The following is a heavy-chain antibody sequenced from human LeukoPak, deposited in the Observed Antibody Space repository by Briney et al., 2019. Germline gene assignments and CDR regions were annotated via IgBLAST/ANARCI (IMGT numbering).Heavy chain of an antibody. Sequence: HWASVKVSCKASGGTFSSYAISWVRQAPGQGLEWMGRIFPIFGTANYAQKFQGRVTITTDESTSTAYMELSSLRSEDTAVYYCARGGDYGDYPDYWGQGTLVTVSS. D-gene: IGHD4-17*01. CDR3: ARGGDYGDYPDY. V-gene: IGHV1-69*05. J-gene: IGHJ4*02. CDR2: IFPIFGTA. CDR1: GGTFSSYA.